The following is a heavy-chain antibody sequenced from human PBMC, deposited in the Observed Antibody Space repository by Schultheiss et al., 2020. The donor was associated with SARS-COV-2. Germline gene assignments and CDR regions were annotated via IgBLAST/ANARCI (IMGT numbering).Heavy chain of an antibody. CDR3: AKPKPGWSGYSISGIFDY. Sequence: GGSLRLSCAASGFTFSSYAMSWVRQAPGKGLEWVSAISGSGDSTYYADSVKGRFTISRDNSKNTLYLQMNSLRAEDTAVYYCAKPKPGWSGYSISGIFDYWGQGTLVTVSS. CDR1: GFTFSSYA. D-gene: IGHD3-3*01. V-gene: IGHV3-23*01. CDR2: ISGSGDST. J-gene: IGHJ4*02.